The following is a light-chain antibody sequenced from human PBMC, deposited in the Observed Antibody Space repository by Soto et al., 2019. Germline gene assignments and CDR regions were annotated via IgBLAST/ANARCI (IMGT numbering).Light chain of an antibody. CDR1: QSVSSN. J-gene: IGKJ1*01. V-gene: IGKV3-15*01. Sequence: EIVMTQSPATLSVSPGERATLSCRASQSVSSNLAWYQQKPGQAPRLLIYGESTRATGIPARFSGSGSGTEFTLTISSLQSEDFAVYYCQQYNNWSTWTFGQGTKVVIK. CDR2: GES. CDR3: QQYNNWSTWT.